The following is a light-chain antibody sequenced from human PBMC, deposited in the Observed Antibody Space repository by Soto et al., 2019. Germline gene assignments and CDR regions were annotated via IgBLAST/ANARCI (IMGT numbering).Light chain of an antibody. V-gene: IGLV2-14*01. CDR2: DVN. CDR3: SSFTISRNTVI. J-gene: IGLJ2*01. CDR1: SSDVDGYNY. Sequence: QSVLTQPASVSGSPGQSITISCTGTSSDVDGYNYVSWYQYHPGKAPKLMIYDVNKRPSGVSNRFSGSKSGNTASLTISGLQAEDEADYYCSSFTISRNTVIFGGGTKLTVL.